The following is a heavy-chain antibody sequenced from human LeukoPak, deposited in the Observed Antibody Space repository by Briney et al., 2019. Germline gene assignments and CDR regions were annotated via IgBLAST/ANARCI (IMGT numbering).Heavy chain of an antibody. CDR1: GGSVSSGNYY. V-gene: IGHV4-61*01. D-gene: IGHD1-1*01. Sequence: PSETLSLTCSVSGGSVSSGNYYWSWIRQPPGKGLEWIGYVDYSGSTSYNPSLKRRVTISVDTSKNQFFLKVMYLTAADTGVYYCARGIRTGYGYWGQGTLVTVSS. J-gene: IGHJ4*02. CDR2: VDYSGST. CDR3: ARGIRTGYGY.